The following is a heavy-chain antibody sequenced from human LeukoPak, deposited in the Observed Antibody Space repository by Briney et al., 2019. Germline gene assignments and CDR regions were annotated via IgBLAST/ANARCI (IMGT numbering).Heavy chain of an antibody. CDR1: GGSISSYY. V-gene: IGHV4-59*01. J-gene: IGHJ4*02. CDR2: IYYSGST. D-gene: IGHD5-24*01. Sequence: KPSETLSLTCTVSGGSISSYYWSWIRQPPGKGLEWIGYIYYSGSTNYNPSLKSRVTISVDTSKNQFSLKLSSVTAADTAVYYCAREDGYSQADSWGQGILVTVSS. CDR3: AREDGYSQADS.